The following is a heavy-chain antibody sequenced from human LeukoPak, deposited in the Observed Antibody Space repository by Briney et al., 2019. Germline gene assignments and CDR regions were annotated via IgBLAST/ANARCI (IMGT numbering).Heavy chain of an antibody. D-gene: IGHD2-21*02. CDR2: ISYDRSNK. Sequence: GRSLRLSCAASGFTFSSYAMHWVRQAPGKGLEWVAVISYDRSNKYYADSVKGRFTISRDNSKNTLYLQMNSLRAEDTAVYYCAREGAIVVVTARSAHYAFDIWGQGTMVTVSS. J-gene: IGHJ3*02. CDR3: AREGAIVVVTARSAHYAFDI. V-gene: IGHV3-30-3*01. CDR1: GFTFSSYA.